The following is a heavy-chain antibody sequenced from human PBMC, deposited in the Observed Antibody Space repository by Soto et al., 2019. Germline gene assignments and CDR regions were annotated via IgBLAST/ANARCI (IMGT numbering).Heavy chain of an antibody. CDR3: ARSGLPFDY. J-gene: IGHJ4*02. D-gene: IGHD2-21*02. Sequence: PGGSLRLSCAASGFTFSSYAMHWVRQAPGKGLEYVSGIIRNGGSTYYANSVKGRFTISRDNSKNTLYLQVGSLRAEDMAVYYCARSGLPFDYWGQGTLVTVSS. V-gene: IGHV3-64*01. CDR2: IIRNGGST. CDR1: GFTFSSYA.